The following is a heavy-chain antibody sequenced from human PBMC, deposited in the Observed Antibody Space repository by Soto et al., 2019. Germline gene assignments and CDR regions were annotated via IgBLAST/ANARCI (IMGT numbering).Heavy chain of an antibody. CDR3: AHSRCGGDCLRSYSSHYYYGMDV. CDR2: IYWDDDK. D-gene: IGHD2-21*02. J-gene: IGHJ6*02. V-gene: IGHV2-5*02. Sequence: QITLKESGPTLVKPTQTLTLTCTFSGFSLSTGGVGVGWIRQPPGKALEWLALIYWDDDKRYNPSLKSRLTVTKATSKNQAVLTMTNLDPVDTATYYCAHSRCGGDCLRSYSSHYYYGMDVWGQGTTVTVSS. CDR1: GFSLSTGGVG.